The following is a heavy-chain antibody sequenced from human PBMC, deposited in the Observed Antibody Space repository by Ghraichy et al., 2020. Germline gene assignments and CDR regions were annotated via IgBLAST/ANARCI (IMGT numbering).Heavy chain of an antibody. CDR1: GYTFPDYY. D-gene: IGHD3-9*01. J-gene: IGHJ4*02. V-gene: IGHV1-2*02. CDR2: IFPKSGGT. CDR3: TRENLIYDY. Sequence: ASVKVSCKASGYTFPDYYMHWVRQAPGQGLEWMGWIFPKSGGTNYAQKFEGRVTMTRDTSITTVYMELSSLRSDDTAVYWCTRENLIYDYWGQGTPVTVSS.